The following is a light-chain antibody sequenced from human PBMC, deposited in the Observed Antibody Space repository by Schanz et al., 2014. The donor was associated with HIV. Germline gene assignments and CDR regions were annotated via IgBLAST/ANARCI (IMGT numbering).Light chain of an antibody. J-gene: IGKJ2*01. Sequence: EIVMTQSPATLSVSPGERATLSCRACQSVRNNLAWYQQKPGQAPRLLISGASTRATDLSARFSGSGSGTEFTLTISGLQSDDFATYFCQQSHTYPYTFGQGTRLEIK. CDR1: QSVRNN. CDR2: GAS. V-gene: IGKV3-15*01. CDR3: QQSHTYPYT.